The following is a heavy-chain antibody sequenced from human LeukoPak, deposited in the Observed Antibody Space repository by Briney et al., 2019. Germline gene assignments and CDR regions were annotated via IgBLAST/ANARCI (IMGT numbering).Heavy chain of an antibody. CDR2: IYGGDNT. CDR1: GFSVSSNY. Sequence: GGSLRLSCAASGFSVSSNYMTWVRQAPGKGLECVSVIYGGDNTYYADSVKGRFTVSRDNSKNISYLQIDTLRVEDTAVYYCARVEQIAAEFNYWGQGTLVTVSS. D-gene: IGHD6-25*01. CDR3: ARVEQIAAEFNY. V-gene: IGHV3-66*01. J-gene: IGHJ4*02.